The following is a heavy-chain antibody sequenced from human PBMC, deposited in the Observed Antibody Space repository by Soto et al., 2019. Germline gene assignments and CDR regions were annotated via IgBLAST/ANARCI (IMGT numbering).Heavy chain of an antibody. V-gene: IGHV1-8*01. Sequence: RASVKVSCKASGYTFTSYDINWVRQATGQGLEWMGWMNPNSGNTGYAQKFQGRVTMTRNTSISTAYMELSSLRSEDTAVYYCARLDSSGYHLDYWGQGTLVTVSS. D-gene: IGHD3-22*01. CDR2: MNPNSGNT. CDR1: GYTFTSYD. CDR3: ARLDSSGYHLDY. J-gene: IGHJ4*02.